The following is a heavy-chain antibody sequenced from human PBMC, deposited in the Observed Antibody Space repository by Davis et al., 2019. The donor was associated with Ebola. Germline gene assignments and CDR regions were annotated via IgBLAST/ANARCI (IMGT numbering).Heavy chain of an antibody. V-gene: IGHV3-21*01. CDR1: GFTFSSYS. J-gene: IGHJ4*02. CDR2: ISSSSSYI. Sequence: GESLKISCAASGFTFSSYSMNWVRQAPGKGLEWVSSISSSSSYIYYADSVKGRFTISRDNAKNSLYLQMNSLRAEDTAVYYCARDGKDDFWSGPFDYWGQGTLVTVSS. D-gene: IGHD3-3*01. CDR3: ARDGKDDFWSGPFDY.